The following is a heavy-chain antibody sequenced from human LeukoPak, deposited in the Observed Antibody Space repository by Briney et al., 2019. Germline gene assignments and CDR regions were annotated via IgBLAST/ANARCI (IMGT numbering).Heavy chain of an antibody. CDR1: GGPLTSYY. CDR3: AKGGPEASAGLSWFDP. Sequence: SETLSLTCAVSGGPLTSYYWTWIRQPPGKGLECIGYTYYSGNTNYNPSLKSRVTISVDTSKNQFSLKLSSVTAADTAVYYCAKGGPEASAGLSWFDPWGQGTLVTVSS. J-gene: IGHJ5*02. CDR2: TYYSGNT. V-gene: IGHV4-59*01. D-gene: IGHD1-14*01.